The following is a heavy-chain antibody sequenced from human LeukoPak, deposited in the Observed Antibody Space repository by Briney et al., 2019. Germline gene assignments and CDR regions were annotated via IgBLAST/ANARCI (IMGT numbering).Heavy chain of an antibody. CDR2: IYYSGST. Sequence: PSQTLSLTCTVSGGSISSGGYYWSWIRQHPGKGLEWLVYIYYSGSTYYNPSLKSRVTISVDTSKNQFSLKLSSVTAADTAVYYCTRERKYCSGGSCYYPLGPIDYWGQGTLVTVSS. V-gene: IGHV4-31*03. D-gene: IGHD2-15*01. CDR3: TRERKYCSGGSCYYPLGPIDY. CDR1: GGSISSGGYY. J-gene: IGHJ4*02.